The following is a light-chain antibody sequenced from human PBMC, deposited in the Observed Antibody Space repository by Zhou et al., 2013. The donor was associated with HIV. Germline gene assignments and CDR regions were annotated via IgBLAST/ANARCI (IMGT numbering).Light chain of an antibody. J-gene: IGKJ4*01. CDR1: QNIANN. CDR3: QQSYSIPLT. CDR2: VAS. Sequence: DIQMTQSPSSLSASVGDRVTITCRASQNIANNLIWYQQEPGKAPKLLIYVASSLQSGVPSRFSGSGSGTDFTLTISSLQPEDFATYYCQQSYSIPLTFGGGTKVDIK. V-gene: IGKV1-39*01.